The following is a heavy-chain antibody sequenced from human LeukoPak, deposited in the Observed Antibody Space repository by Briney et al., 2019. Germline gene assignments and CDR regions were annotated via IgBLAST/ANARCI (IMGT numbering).Heavy chain of an antibody. Sequence: PSETLSLTCTVSGGSISSSGYYWGWVRQPPGKGLEWIVSIYYSGSTYYNPSLKSRVTISVDTSKNQFSMNLSSVTAADTAVYYCARLVGYYGSGSLDYWGQGTLVTVSS. CDR1: GGSISSSGYY. V-gene: IGHV4-39*01. D-gene: IGHD3-10*01. J-gene: IGHJ4*02. CDR2: IYYSGST. CDR3: ARLVGYYGSGSLDY.